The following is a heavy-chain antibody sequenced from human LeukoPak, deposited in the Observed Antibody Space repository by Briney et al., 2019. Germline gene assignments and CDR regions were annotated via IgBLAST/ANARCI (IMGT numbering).Heavy chain of an antibody. CDR3: ARGASGDIYYYMDV. V-gene: IGHV3-48*03. Sequence: PGGSLRLSCAASGFTFSSYEMNWVRQAPGKGLEWVSYISSSGSTIYYADSVKGRFTISRDNAKNSLYLQMNSLRAEDTAVYYCARGASGDIYYYMDVWGKGTTVTISS. CDR1: GFTFSSYE. J-gene: IGHJ6*03. D-gene: IGHD2-21*01. CDR2: ISSSGSTI.